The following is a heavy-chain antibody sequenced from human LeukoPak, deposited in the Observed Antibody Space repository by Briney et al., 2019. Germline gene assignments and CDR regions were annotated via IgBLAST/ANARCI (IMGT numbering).Heavy chain of an antibody. CDR1: GFTFSSYA. CDR2: ILHDGSNK. D-gene: IGHD3-10*01. Sequence: PGGSLRLSCAASGFTFSSYAMHWVRQAPGKGLEWVAVILHDGSNKQYADSVKGRFTISRDNSKNTLYLQMNSLRAEDTAVYYCARDTKMVRGVPCYWGQGTLVTVSS. V-gene: IGHV3-30*03. J-gene: IGHJ4*02. CDR3: ARDTKMVRGVPCY.